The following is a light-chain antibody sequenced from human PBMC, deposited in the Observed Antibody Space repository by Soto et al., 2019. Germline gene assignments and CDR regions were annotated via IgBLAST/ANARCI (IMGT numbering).Light chain of an antibody. CDR3: QQYNSYMYT. Sequence: DIQMTQSPSTLYASVGDRVTITCRASQSISSWLAWYQQKPGKAPKLLIYKASSLESGVPSRFSGSGSGTEFTLTISSLQPDDFATYYCQQYNSYMYTFGQGTKLDIK. CDR1: QSISSW. CDR2: KAS. J-gene: IGKJ2*01. V-gene: IGKV1-5*03.